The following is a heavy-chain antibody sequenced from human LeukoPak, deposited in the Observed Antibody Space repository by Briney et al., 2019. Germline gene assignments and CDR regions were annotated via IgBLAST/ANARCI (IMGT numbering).Heavy chain of an antibody. CDR1: GGSFSGYY. Sequence: PSETLSLTCAVCGGSFSGYYWSWLRQPPGKGLEWIGEINHSGSTNYNPSLKSRVTISVDTSKNQFSLKLSSVTAADTAVYYCARGRGIAAAPYYFDYWGQGTLVTVSS. CDR3: ARGRGIAAAPYYFDY. CDR2: INHSGST. D-gene: IGHD6-13*01. J-gene: IGHJ4*02. V-gene: IGHV4-34*01.